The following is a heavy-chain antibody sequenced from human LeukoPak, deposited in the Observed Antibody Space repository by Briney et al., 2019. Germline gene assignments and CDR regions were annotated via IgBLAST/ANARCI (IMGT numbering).Heavy chain of an antibody. CDR3: ARVGDDYNFGWYFDL. CDR1: GFTFSIYA. D-gene: IGHD5-24*01. CDR2: ISGSGGST. J-gene: IGHJ2*01. V-gene: IGHV3-23*01. Sequence: GGSLRLSCAASGFTFSIYAMSWVRQAPGKGLEWVSAISGSGGSTYYTDSVKGRFTISRDNSKNTLYLQMNSLRAEDTAVYYCARVGDDYNFGWYFDLWGRGTLVTVSS.